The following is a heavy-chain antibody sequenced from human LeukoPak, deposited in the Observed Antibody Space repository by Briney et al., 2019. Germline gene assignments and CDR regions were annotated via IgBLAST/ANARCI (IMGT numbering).Heavy chain of an antibody. Sequence: PGRSLRLSCAASGFTFSSYAMHWVRQAPGKGLEWVAVISYDGSNKYYADSVKGRFTISRDNSKNTLYLQMNSLRAEDTAVYYCASDLNFDYWGQGTLVTVSS. CDR2: ISYDGSNK. V-gene: IGHV3-30-3*02. CDR3: ASDLNFDY. J-gene: IGHJ4*02. CDR1: GFTFSSYA.